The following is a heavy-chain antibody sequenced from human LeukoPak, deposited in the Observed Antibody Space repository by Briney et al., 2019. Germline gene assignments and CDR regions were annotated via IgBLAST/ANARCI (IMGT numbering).Heavy chain of an antibody. CDR2: INPSGGST. V-gene: IGHV1-46*01. Sequence: VSSVNVSCKASGYTFTSYYMHWVRLAPGQGLEWMGIINPSGGSTSYAQKFQGRVALTRDTSTSTVYMELSSLRSEDTAVYYCARDAALYSSGWYRPLGYWGQGTLVPVSS. J-gene: IGHJ4*02. D-gene: IGHD6-19*01. CDR1: GYTFTSYY. CDR3: ARDAALYSSGWYRPLGY.